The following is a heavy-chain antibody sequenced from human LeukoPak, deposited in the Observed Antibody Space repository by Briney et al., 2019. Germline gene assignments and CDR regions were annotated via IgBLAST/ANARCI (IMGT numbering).Heavy chain of an antibody. CDR3: ARGSSVVVAATSWFDP. J-gene: IGHJ5*02. D-gene: IGHD2-15*01. Sequence: ASVKVSCKASGYTFTSYGISWVRQAPGQGLEWMGWISAYNGNTNYAQKLQGRVTMTTDTSTSTAYMELRSLRSDDTAVYYCARGSSVVVAATSWFDPWGQGTLVTVSS. V-gene: IGHV1-18*01. CDR1: GYTFTSYG. CDR2: ISAYNGNT.